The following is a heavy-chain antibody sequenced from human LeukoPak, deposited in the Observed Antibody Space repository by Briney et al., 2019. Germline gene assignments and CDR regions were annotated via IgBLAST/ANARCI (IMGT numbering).Heavy chain of an antibody. V-gene: IGHV3-53*01. D-gene: IGHD3-10*01. CDR3: ARSGWFGELGFDY. CDR2: IYSGGNT. J-gene: IGHJ4*02. Sequence: PGGSLRLSCTVSGFTVSSNSMSWVRQAPGKGLEWVSFIYSGGNTHYSDSVKGRFTFSRDNAKNSLYLQMNSLRAEDTAVYYCARSGWFGELGFDYWGQRTLVTVSS. CDR1: GFTVSSNS.